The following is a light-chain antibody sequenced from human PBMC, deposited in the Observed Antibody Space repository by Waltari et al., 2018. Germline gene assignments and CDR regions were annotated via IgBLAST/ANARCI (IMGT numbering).Light chain of an antibody. J-gene: IGLJ1*01. CDR2: ENR. V-gene: IGLV1-40*01. CDR1: SSNFGAGYD. Sequence: QSVLTQPPSVSGAPGQRVTISCTGTSSNFGAGYDVHWYQHLPGRVPKLLIKENRNRPSGVPDRFAGSKSGTVASRAITGLQPEDEADYYCQSFDTGLGGSVFGTGTKVSVL. CDR3: QSFDTGLGGSV.